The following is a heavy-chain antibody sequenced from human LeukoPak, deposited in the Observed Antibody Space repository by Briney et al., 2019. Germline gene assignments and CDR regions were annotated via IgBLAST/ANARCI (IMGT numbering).Heavy chain of an antibody. CDR3: ARHKGGIGPNDAFDI. Sequence: SETLSLTCTVSGGSISTSGYYWGWIRQPPGKGLECIGCIYYTGSTYYNPSLKSRVTISVDTSKNQFSLKLSSVTAADTAVYYCARHKGGIGPNDAFDIWGQGTMVTVSS. CDR2: IYYTGST. V-gene: IGHV4-39*01. CDR1: GGSISTSGYY. D-gene: IGHD3-16*01. J-gene: IGHJ3*02.